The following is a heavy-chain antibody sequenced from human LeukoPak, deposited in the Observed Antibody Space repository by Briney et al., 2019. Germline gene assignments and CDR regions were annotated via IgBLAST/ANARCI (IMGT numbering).Heavy chain of an antibody. CDR3: ARDRTYYDFWSGYYSVNWFDP. D-gene: IGHD3-3*01. J-gene: IGHJ5*02. CDR2: ISAYNGNT. CDR1: GYTFTSYG. V-gene: IGHV1-18*01. Sequence: GASVKVSCKASGYTFTSYGISWVRQAPGQGLEWMGWISAYNGNTNYTQKLQGRVTMTPDTSTSTAYMELRSLRSDETAVYYCARDRTYYDFWSGYYSVNWFDPWGQGTLVTVSS.